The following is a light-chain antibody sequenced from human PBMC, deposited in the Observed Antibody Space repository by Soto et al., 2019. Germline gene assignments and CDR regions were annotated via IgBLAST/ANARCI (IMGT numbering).Light chain of an antibody. Sequence: DTQMTQSPSTLSASVGYRFIITCRASQSISSCLASYQQKPGKAPKLLIYAASTLESGVPSSFSGSGSGTDFTLTISSLQTEDFATYYCQQSYSTPLITFGQGTRLEIK. CDR3: QQSYSTPLIT. J-gene: IGKJ5*01. CDR1: QSISSC. V-gene: IGKV1-5*03. CDR2: AAS.